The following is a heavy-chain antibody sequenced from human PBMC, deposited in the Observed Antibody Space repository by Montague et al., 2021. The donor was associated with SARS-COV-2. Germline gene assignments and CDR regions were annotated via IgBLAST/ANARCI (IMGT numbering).Heavy chain of an antibody. J-gene: IGHJ6*03. V-gene: IGHV4-34*01. Sequence: SETLSLTCAVHGGSLSTYSWNWIRQPPGKGLEWIGEIHHGGSTNYNPSLKSRVTISADTSKNQFSLKLTSVAAADTAVYYRARLGDGVVPSPILGVGPYYSYYYMDVWGTGTTVTVAS. D-gene: IGHD3-10*01. CDR1: GGSLSTYS. CDR3: ARLGDGVVPSPILGVGPYYSYYYMDV. CDR2: IHHGGST.